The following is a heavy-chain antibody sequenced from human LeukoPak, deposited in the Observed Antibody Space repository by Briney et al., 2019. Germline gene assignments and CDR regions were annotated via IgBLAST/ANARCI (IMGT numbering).Heavy chain of an antibody. V-gene: IGHV3-23*01. Sequence: GGSLRLSCAASGFTVSSNYMSWVRQAPGKGLEWVSAISGSGGSTYYADSVKGRFTISRDNSKNTLYLQMNSLRAEDTAVYYCAKDHYGGEYFQHWGQGTLVTVSS. CDR1: GFTVSSNY. D-gene: IGHD4-23*01. CDR3: AKDHYGGEYFQH. CDR2: ISGSGGST. J-gene: IGHJ1*01.